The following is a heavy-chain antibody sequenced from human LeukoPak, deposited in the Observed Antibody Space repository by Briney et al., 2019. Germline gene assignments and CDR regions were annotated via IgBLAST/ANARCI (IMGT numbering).Heavy chain of an antibody. V-gene: IGHV1-2*06. J-gene: IGHJ4*02. CDR3: ARDLDGLWWLVY. CDR1: GYTFTGYY. CDR2: INPNSGGT. Sequence: ASVKVSCKASGYTFTGYYMHWVRQAPGQGLEWMGRINPNSGGTNYAQKFQGRVTMTGDTSISTAYMELSRLRSDDTAVYYCARDLDGLWWLVYWGQGTLVTVSS. D-gene: IGHD3-9*01.